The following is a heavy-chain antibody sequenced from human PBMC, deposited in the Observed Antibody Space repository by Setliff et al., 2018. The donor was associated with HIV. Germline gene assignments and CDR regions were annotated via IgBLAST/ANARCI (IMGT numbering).Heavy chain of an antibody. Sequence: PGGSLRLSCAASGFTISNYWMHWVRQAPGKGLVWVSRINTDGTTTTYADDVKGRITISRDNAKNTLDLQMNSLRAEDTAVYYCVRLAYTNSPMEVWGQGTTVTVSS. CDR2: INTDGTTT. CDR3: VRLAYTNSPMEV. D-gene: IGHD4-4*01. CDR1: GFTISNYW. J-gene: IGHJ6*02. V-gene: IGHV3-74*01.